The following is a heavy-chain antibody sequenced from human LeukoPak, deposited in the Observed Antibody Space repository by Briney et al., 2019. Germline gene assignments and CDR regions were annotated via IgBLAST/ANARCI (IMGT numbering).Heavy chain of an antibody. V-gene: IGHV3-21*01. CDR2: ISPSRSYI. CDR3: ARERGCSSMSCYPEY. Sequence: PGGSLRLSCAASGFSFSCCSINWVRQAPGKVLEWVSSISPSRSYIYYADSVKGRFTISRDNAKNSVYLQMNSLRAEDKAVYYCARERGCSSMSCYPEYWGQGALVTVSS. D-gene: IGHD2-2*01. CDR1: GFSFSCCS. J-gene: IGHJ4*02.